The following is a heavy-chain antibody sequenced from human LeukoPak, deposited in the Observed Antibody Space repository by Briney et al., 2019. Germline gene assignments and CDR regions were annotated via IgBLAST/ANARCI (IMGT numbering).Heavy chain of an antibody. D-gene: IGHD6-19*01. CDR3: AKDRLSIAVANTFDY. CDR2: ISWNSCSI. V-gene: IGHV3-9*01. J-gene: IGHJ4*02. Sequence: GGSLRLSCAASGFTFDDYAMHWVRQAPGKGLEWVSGISWNSCSIGYADSVKGRFTISRDNAKNSLYLQMNSLRAEDTALYYCAKDRLSIAVANTFDYWGQGTLVTVSS. CDR1: GFTFDDYA.